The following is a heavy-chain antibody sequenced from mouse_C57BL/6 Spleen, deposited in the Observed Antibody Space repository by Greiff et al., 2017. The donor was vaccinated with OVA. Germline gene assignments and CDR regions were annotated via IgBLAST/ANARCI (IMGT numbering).Heavy chain of an antibody. CDR2: IYIGNGYT. J-gene: IGHJ1*03. CDR3: ARKKDGSSDWYFDV. V-gene: IGHV1-58*01. D-gene: IGHD1-1*01. Sequence: EVQRVESGAELVRPGSSVKMSCKTSGYTFTSYGINWVKQRPGQGLEWIGYIYIGNGYTEYNEKFKGKATLTSDTSSSTAYMQLSSLTSEDSAIYFCARKKDGSSDWYFDVWGTGTTVTVSS. CDR1: GYTFTSYG.